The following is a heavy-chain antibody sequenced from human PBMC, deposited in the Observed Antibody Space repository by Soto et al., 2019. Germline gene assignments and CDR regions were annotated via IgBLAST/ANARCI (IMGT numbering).Heavy chain of an antibody. CDR2: IWYDGSNK. CDR3: AREFIVGATPSYYYYGMDV. Sequence: QVQLVESGGGVVQPGRSLRLSCAASGFTFSSYGMHWVRQAPGKGLEWVAVIWYDGSNKYYADSVKGRFTISRDNSKNTLYLQMNSLRAEDTAVYYCAREFIVGATPSYYYYGMDVWGQGTTVTVSS. J-gene: IGHJ6*02. V-gene: IGHV3-33*01. CDR1: GFTFSSYG. D-gene: IGHD1-26*01.